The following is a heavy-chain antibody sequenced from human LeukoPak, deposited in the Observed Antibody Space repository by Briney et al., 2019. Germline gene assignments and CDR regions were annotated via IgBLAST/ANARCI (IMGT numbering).Heavy chain of an antibody. Sequence: SVKVSCRASGGTFSSYAISWVRQAPGQGLEWMGGIIPIFGTANYAQKFQGRVAITADESTSTAYMELSSLRSEDTAVYYCAREPVSGWYTSDYYFDYWGQGTLVTVSS. CDR3: AREPVSGWYTSDYYFDY. CDR1: GGTFSSYA. D-gene: IGHD6-19*01. J-gene: IGHJ4*02. CDR2: IIPIFGTA. V-gene: IGHV1-69*13.